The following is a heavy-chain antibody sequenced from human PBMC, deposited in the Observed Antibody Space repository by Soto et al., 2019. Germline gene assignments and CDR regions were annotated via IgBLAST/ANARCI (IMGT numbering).Heavy chain of an antibody. V-gene: IGHV3-30*03. CDR3: PGEVASGY. CDR2: ISRDGGTK. CDR1: GFTVSTYG. Sequence: QVQLVESGGGVVQPGRSLRLSCAVSGFTVSTYGMHWVRQAPGKGLEWVAVISRDGGTKYYADSVKGRFTIYRDNSRNTLYLEMNSLRGEDMAVYYCPGEVASGYWGQGTLVTVSS. J-gene: IGHJ4*02. D-gene: IGHD2-21*01.